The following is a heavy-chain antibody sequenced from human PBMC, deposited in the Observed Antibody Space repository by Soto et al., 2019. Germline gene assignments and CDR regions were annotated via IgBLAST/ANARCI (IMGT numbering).Heavy chain of an antibody. CDR2: ISYDGSNK. D-gene: IGHD3-22*01. V-gene: IGHV3-30-3*01. J-gene: IGHJ4*02. CDR1: GFTFSIYA. Sequence: GGSLRLSCAASGFTFSIYAMHWVRQAPGKGLEWVAVISYDGSNKYYADSVKGRFTISRDNSKNTLYLQMNSLRAEDAAVYYCAREPDQYYYDSSGYYYDYWGQGTLVTVSS. CDR3: AREPDQYYYDSSGYYYDY.